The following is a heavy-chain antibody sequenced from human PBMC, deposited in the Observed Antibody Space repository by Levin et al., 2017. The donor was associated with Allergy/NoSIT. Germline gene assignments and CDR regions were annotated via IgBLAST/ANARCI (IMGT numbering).Heavy chain of an antibody. CDR1: GGSISSGGYY. V-gene: IGHV4-31*03. Sequence: SETLSLTCTVSGGSISSGGYYWSWIRQHPGKGLEWIGYIYYSGSTYYNPSLKSRVTISVDTSKNQFSLKLSSVTAADTAVYYCARSIPVVVAATHGVFFDYWGQGTLVTVSS. D-gene: IGHD2-15*01. J-gene: IGHJ4*02. CDR2: IYYSGST. CDR3: ARSIPVVVAATHGVFFDY.